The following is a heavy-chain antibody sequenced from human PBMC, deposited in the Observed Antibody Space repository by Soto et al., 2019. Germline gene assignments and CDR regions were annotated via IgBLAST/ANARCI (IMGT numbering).Heavy chain of an antibody. CDR1: GFTLSGRS. Sequence: EVQLVESGGGLVQPGGSLRLSCAASGFTLSGRSMHWVRQAPGKWLVWVSGIDNAGTDSTYADSVKGRFTSSRDNAKNMLYLQMNSLGVENTAVYYYASVWFGPDVWGKGTTVTVSS. CDR3: ASVWFGPDV. D-gene: IGHD3-10*01. V-gene: IGHV3-74*01. J-gene: IGHJ6*04. CDR2: IDNAGTDS.